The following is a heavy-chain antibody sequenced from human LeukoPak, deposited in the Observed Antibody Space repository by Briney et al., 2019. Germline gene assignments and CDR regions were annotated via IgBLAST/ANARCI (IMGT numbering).Heavy chain of an antibody. J-gene: IGHJ4*02. D-gene: IGHD5-24*01. CDR2: ISSSGGNT. V-gene: IGHV3-23*01. Sequence: GGSLRLSCTASGFTFCDYAMSWVRQAPGKGLEWVSGISSSGGNTYYADSVKGRFTISRDNSKNTLYLQMNSLRAEDTAVYYCAKDPERWLQLRLGFSDWGQGTLVTVSS. CDR1: GFTFCDYA. CDR3: AKDPERWLQLRLGFSD.